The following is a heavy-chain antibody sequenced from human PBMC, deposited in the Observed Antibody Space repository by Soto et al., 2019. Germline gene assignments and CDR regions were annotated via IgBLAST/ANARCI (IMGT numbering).Heavy chain of an antibody. CDR1: GYNFNNHG. CDR2: IIINKGNT. Sequence: ASVNVSCKASGYNFNNHGIILVRQAPGQGLEWLGWIIINKGNTTFARKLQGRATLTTDTATRTAYIALTNLRSDASAVYFCARRAILGGMDVWGQGTTVTVSS. J-gene: IGHJ6*02. CDR3: ARRAILGGMDV. D-gene: IGHD3-3*01. V-gene: IGHV1-18*04.